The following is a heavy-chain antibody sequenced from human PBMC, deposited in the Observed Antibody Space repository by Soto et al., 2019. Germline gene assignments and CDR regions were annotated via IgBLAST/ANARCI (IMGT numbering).Heavy chain of an antibody. CDR1: GYTFTSYD. CDR2: MSPNSGNA. Sequence: ASVKVSCKASGYTFTSYDINWVRQATGQGLEWMGWMSPNSGNAGYAQKFQGRATMTRDTSKSTAYMELSSLRSEETAVYYCARQWELSGYYYGMDVWGQGTTVTVSS. V-gene: IGHV1-8*01. J-gene: IGHJ6*02. D-gene: IGHD1-26*01. CDR3: ARQWELSGYYYGMDV.